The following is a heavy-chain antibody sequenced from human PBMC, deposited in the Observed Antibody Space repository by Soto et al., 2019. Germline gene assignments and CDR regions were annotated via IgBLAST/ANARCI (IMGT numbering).Heavy chain of an antibody. CDR2: IKTATGHA. Sequence: QVQLVQSGAEVQRPGASVKVSCQASGYTFTTYDMHWVRQAPGQSLEWMGWIKTATGHAKYSQKFQDRVTMTRDTAASTGQMEFSSLRSEDTAVYFCVVSTGWWSFLYWGQGSLVTVAS. CDR1: GYTFTTYD. J-gene: IGHJ1*01. CDR3: VVSTGWWSFLY. D-gene: IGHD6-19*01. V-gene: IGHV1-3*04.